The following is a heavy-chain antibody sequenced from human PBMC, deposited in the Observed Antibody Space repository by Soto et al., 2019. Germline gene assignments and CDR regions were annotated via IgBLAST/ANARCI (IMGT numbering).Heavy chain of an antibody. V-gene: IGHV5-51*01. CDR1: GYIFATYW. Sequence: PGESLKISCQASGYIFATYWIGWVRQMPGKGLEWMGIIYPSDSDTRYSPAFQGQVTISADKSISTAYLQLSSLRASDTALYYCARGGFSSYGMDVWGQGTTVTVSS. CDR3: ARGGFSSYGMDV. D-gene: IGHD5-12*01. J-gene: IGHJ6*02. CDR2: IYPSDSDT.